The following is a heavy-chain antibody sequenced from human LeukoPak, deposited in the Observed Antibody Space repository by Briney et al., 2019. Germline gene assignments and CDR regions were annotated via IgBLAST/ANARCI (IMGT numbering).Heavy chain of an antibody. Sequence: SVRVSCKASGGTFSSYAISWVRQAPGQGLEWMGGIIPIFGTANYAQKFQGRVTITADESTSTAYMELSSLRSEDTAVYYCARGRYDSSGYYPPYYYYYMDVWGKGTTVTVSS. CDR2: IIPIFGTA. J-gene: IGHJ6*03. CDR3: ARGRYDSSGYYPPYYYYYMDV. V-gene: IGHV1-69*13. CDR1: GGTFSSYA. D-gene: IGHD3-22*01.